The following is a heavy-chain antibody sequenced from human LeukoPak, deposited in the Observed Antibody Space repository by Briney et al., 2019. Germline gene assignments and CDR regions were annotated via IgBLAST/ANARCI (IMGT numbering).Heavy chain of an antibody. CDR1: GFTLSSYC. J-gene: IGHJ2*01. V-gene: IGHV3-7*01. D-gene: IGHD1/OR15-1a*01. CDR2: IKQDGGEK. Sequence: GGSLRLSCAASGFTLSSYCMSWVRQAPGKGLEWVANIKQDGGEKYYVDSVKGRFTISRDNAENSLYLQMTNLRAEDTAVYSCARAGVTNQLGQTYWYFDLWGRGTLVTVSS. CDR3: ARAGVTNQLGQTYWYFDL.